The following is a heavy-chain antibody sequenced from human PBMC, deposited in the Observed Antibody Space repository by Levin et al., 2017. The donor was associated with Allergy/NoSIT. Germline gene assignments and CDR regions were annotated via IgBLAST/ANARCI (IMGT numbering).Heavy chain of an antibody. Sequence: GESLKISCAASGFIVSDSYMSWIRQAPGKGLEWVSYISRGNSYTNYLDSVKGRFTISRDNAKNSLYLQMNSLRAEDTAIYYCARGRVPNDYWGQGTLVPVSS. CDR1: GFIVSDSY. CDR3: ARGRVPNDY. V-gene: IGHV3-11*05. CDR2: ISRGNSYT. D-gene: IGHD3-10*01. J-gene: IGHJ4*02.